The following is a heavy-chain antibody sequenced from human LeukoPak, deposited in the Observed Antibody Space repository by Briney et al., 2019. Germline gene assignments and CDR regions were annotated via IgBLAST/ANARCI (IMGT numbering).Heavy chain of an antibody. V-gene: IGHV3-30*02. CDR1: GFTFSSYG. CDR3: TTPHLLGGYGDDAFDI. D-gene: IGHD1-26*01. J-gene: IGHJ3*02. Sequence: PGGSLRLSCAASGFTFSSYGMHWVRQAPGKGLEWVAFIRYDGSNKYYADSVKGRFTISRDNSKNTLYLQMNSLKTEDTAVYYCTTPHLLGGYGDDAFDIWGQGTMVTVSS. CDR2: IRYDGSNK.